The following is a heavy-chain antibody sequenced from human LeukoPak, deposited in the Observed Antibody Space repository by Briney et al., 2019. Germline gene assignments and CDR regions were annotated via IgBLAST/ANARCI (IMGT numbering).Heavy chain of an antibody. CDR1: GYTFTSYG. CDR2: ISAYNGNT. CDR3: ARERIAARHYYYMDV. V-gene: IGHV1-18*01. J-gene: IGHJ6*03. D-gene: IGHD6-6*01. Sequence: ASVKVSCKASGYTFTSYGISWVRQAPGQGLEWMGWISAYNGNTNYAQKLQGRVTMTTDTSTSTAYMELRSLRSDDTAVYYCARERIAARHYYYMDVWGQGTLVTVSS.